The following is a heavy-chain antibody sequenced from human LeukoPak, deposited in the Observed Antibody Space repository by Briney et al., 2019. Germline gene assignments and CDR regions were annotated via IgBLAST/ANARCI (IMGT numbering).Heavy chain of an antibody. CDR1: GFTFSSYA. CDR3: ARGVAAAGDY. Sequence: PGGSLRLSCAASGFTFSSYAMSWVRQAPGKGLEWVSSISSSSSYIYYADSVKGRFTIPRDNAKNSLYLQMNSLRAEDTAVYYCARGVAAAGDYWGQGTLVTVSS. V-gene: IGHV3-21*01. J-gene: IGHJ4*02. CDR2: ISSSSSYI. D-gene: IGHD6-13*01.